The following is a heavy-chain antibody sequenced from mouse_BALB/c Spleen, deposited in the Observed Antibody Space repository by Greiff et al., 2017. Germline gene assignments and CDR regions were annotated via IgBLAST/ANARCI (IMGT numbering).Heavy chain of an antibody. V-gene: IGHV5-12-2*01. J-gene: IGHJ4*01. CDR3: ARLDYGTFYYAMDY. CDR2: ISNGGGST. CDR1: GFTFSSYT. D-gene: IGHD2-4*01. Sequence: DVMLVESGGGLVQPGGSLKLSCAASGFTFSSYTMSWVRQTPEKRLEWVAYISNGGGSTYYPDTVKGRFTISRDNAKNTLYLHMSSLKSEDTAMYYCARLDYGTFYYAMDYWGQGTSVTVSS.